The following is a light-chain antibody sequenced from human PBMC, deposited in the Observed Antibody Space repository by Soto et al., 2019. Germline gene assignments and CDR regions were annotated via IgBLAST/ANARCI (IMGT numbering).Light chain of an antibody. CDR3: SSYAGSNNLV. V-gene: IGLV2-8*01. Sequence: QSALTQPPSASGSPGQSVTISCTGTSSDVGGYDYVSWYQHHPGKAPKLMIYEVNKRPSGVPDRFSGSKSGNTASLTVSGLQAADEADYYCSSYAGSNNLVFGGGTKLTVL. CDR2: EVN. J-gene: IGLJ3*02. CDR1: SSDVGGYDY.